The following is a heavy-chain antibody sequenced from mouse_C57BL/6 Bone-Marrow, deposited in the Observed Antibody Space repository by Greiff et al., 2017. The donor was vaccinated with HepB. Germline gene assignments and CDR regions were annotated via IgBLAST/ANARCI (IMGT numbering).Heavy chain of an antibody. V-gene: IGHV5-6*01. J-gene: IGHJ1*03. CDR2: ISSGGSYT. CDR3: ARDYYGSSGWYFDV. CDR1: GFTFSSYG. Sequence: EVKVVESGGDLVKPGGSLKLSCAASGFTFSSYGMSWVRQTPDKRLEWVATISSGGSYTYYPDSVKGRFTISRDNAKNTLYLQMSSLKSEDTAMYYCARDYYGSSGWYFDVWGTGTTVTVSS. D-gene: IGHD1-1*01.